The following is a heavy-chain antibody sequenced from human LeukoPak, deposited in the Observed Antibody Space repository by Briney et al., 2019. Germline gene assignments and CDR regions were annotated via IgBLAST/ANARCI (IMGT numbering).Heavy chain of an antibody. D-gene: IGHD2-15*01. CDR3: ARGEYCSGGRCYLSRGASFGL. Sequence: PSEPLSLTCAVYGGLFSNYYWGWIRHPPGEGLGCIAVINRSERTGYHPSLKTRVTISVDTSKKEVALKLSSVTAADTAVYYCARGEYCSGGRCYLSRGASFGLWVRGTLVTVSS. CDR2: INRSERT. CDR1: GGLFSNYY. J-gene: IGHJ2*01. V-gene: IGHV4-34*01.